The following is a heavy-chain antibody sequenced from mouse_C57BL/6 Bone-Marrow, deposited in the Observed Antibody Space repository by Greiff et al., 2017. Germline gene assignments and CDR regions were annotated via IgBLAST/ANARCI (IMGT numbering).Heavy chain of an antibody. CDR1: GYTFTDYY. J-gene: IGHJ3*01. CDR2: INPYNGGT. V-gene: IGHV1-19*01. CDR3: ARETAQATWAWFAY. D-gene: IGHD3-2*02. Sequence: EVQLQQSGPVLVKPGASVKMSCKASGYTFTDYYMNWVKQSHGKSLEWIGVINPYNGGTSYNQKFKGKATLTVDKSSSTAYMELNSLTSEDSAVYYCARETAQATWAWFAYWGQGTLVTVSA.